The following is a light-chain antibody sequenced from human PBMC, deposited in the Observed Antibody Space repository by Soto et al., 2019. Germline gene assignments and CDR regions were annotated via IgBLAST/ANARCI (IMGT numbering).Light chain of an antibody. CDR2: DAS. CDR3: LQAYTTPST. Sequence: DIQMTQSPSSLSASVRDRVTITCRASQSISTYLNWYQQKPGKAPKLLIYDASTLQSGVPSRFSGSGSGTDFTLTISSLQPEDFATYFCLQAYTTPSTFGQGTKVAIK. J-gene: IGKJ1*01. V-gene: IGKV1-39*01. CDR1: QSISTY.